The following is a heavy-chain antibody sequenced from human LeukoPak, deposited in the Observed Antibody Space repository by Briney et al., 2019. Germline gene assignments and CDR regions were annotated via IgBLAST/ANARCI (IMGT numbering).Heavy chain of an antibody. CDR2: IDSDGSSA. V-gene: IGHV3-74*01. J-gene: IGHJ4*02. D-gene: IGHD6-13*01. Sequence: PGGSLRLSCAASGFTFSTYWMHWVRQAPGNGLVWVSHIDSDGSSATYGDSAKGRFTISRDNAKNTLYLQMSSLRAEDTAVYYCARGPATTAGIDYWGQGTLVAVSS. CDR3: ARGPATTAGIDY. CDR1: GFTFSTYW.